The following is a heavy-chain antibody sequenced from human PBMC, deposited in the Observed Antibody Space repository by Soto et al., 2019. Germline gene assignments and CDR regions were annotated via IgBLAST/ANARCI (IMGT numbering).Heavy chain of an antibody. J-gene: IGHJ5*02. CDR2: IIPIFGTA. Sequence: ASVKVSCKASGGTFSSYAISWVRQAPGQGLEWMGGIIPIFGTANYAQKFQGRVTITADESTSTAYMELSSLRSEDTAVYYCASLNPSHNFWSGLGPPIGWFDPWGQGTLVTVSS. D-gene: IGHD3-3*01. CDR1: GGTFSSYA. V-gene: IGHV1-69*13. CDR3: ASLNPSHNFWSGLGPPIGWFDP.